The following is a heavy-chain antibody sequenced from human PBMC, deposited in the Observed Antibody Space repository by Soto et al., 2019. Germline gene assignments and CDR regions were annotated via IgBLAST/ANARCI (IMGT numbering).Heavy chain of an antibody. V-gene: IGHV3-7*05. CDR2: IKQDGREK. J-gene: IGHJ4*02. Sequence: EVQLVESRGGLVQPGGSLTLSCAASGFRFSDYWMSWVRQAPGKGLEWVANIKQDGREKSYVDSVKGRFTISRDNAENSLYLQMNSLRADDTALYYCAREGEGGLDHWGQGTLVTVSS. CDR1: GFRFSDYW. D-gene: IGHD6-25*01. CDR3: AREGEGGLDH.